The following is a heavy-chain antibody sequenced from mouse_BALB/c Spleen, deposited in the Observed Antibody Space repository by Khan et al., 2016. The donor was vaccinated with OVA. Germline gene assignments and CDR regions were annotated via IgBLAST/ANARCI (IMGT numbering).Heavy chain of an antibody. CDR3: ARGENWSCDY. CDR2: ISDGGSYT. D-gene: IGHD4-1*01. V-gene: IGHV5-4*02. Sequence: EVQVVESGGGLVKPGGSLKLSCAASGFTFSDYYMYWVRQTPEKRLEWVATISDGGSYTYYPDSVKGRFTLSRDNAKNNLYLQMSSLKSEDTARYYCARGENWSCDYWGQGTTLTVSS. J-gene: IGHJ2*01. CDR1: GFTFSDYY.